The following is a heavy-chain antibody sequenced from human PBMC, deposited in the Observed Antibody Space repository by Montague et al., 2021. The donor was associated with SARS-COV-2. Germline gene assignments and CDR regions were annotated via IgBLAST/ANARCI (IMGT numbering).Heavy chain of an antibody. J-gene: IGHJ4*02. Sequence: SETRSLTCAVYGGSFSGYYWSWIRQPPGKGLEWIGEINHSGSTNYNPSXXSRVTISVDTSKNQFSLKLSSVTAADTAVYYCARRPHYYDSSGYYYPGPQRYYFDYWGQGTLVTVSS. D-gene: IGHD3-22*01. CDR1: GGSFSGYY. V-gene: IGHV4-34*01. CDR3: ARRPHYYDSSGYYYPGPQRYYFDY. CDR2: INHSGST.